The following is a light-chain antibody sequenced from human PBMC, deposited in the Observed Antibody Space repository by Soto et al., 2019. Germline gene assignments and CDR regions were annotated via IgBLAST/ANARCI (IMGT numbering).Light chain of an antibody. CDR3: QQYNNWLGT. CDR2: GAS. V-gene: IGKV3-15*01. Sequence: EIVMTQSPATLSVSPGERATLSCRASQSVSSNLAWYQQKPGQAPRLLIYGASTRATGIPARFSGSGSGTEFTLTISSLQSEDFAVYYCQQYNNWLGTFGPGTKVEIK. J-gene: IGKJ1*01. CDR1: QSVSSN.